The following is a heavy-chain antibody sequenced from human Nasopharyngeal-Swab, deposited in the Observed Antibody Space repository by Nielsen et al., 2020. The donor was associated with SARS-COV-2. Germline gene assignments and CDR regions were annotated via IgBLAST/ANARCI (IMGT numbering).Heavy chain of an antibody. CDR2: IYTSGST. CDR1: GGSISSYY. V-gene: IGHV4-4*07. J-gene: IGHJ5*02. CDR3: ARGQAPLLRFLEWARNWFDP. D-gene: IGHD3-3*01. Sequence: SETLSLTCTVVSGGSISSYYWSWIRQPAGKGLEWIGRIYTSGSTNYNPSLKSRVTMSVDTSKNQFSLKLSSVTAADTAVYYCARGQAPLLRFLEWARNWFDPWGQGTLVTVSS.